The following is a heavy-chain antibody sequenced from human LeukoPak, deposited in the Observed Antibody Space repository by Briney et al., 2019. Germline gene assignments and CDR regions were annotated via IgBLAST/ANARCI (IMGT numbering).Heavy chain of an antibody. Sequence: GGSLRLSCAASGFAFSGYSMNWVRQPPGKGLEWVSSIDSSRTYVYYADSVKGRFTISRDNAKNSLSLQMNSLRAEDTAVYYCARDRELGAIDYWGQGTLVTVSS. CDR2: IDSSRTYV. CDR3: ARDRELGAIDY. CDR1: GFAFSGYS. J-gene: IGHJ4*02. V-gene: IGHV3-21*01. D-gene: IGHD7-27*01.